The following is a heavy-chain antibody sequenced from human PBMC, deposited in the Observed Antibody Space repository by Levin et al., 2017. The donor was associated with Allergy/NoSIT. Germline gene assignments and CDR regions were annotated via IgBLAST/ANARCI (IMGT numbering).Heavy chain of an antibody. CDR1: GFTFSSYS. CDR3: ARVWSGYYYYYYYGMDV. CDR2: ISSSSSYI. D-gene: IGHD3-3*01. V-gene: IGHV3-21*01. J-gene: IGHJ6*02. Sequence: GESLKISCAASGFTFSSYSMNWVRQAPGKGLEWVSSISSSSSYIYYADSVKGRFTISRDNAKNSLYLQMNSLRAEDTAVYYCARVWSGYYYYYYYGMDVWGQGTTVTVSS.